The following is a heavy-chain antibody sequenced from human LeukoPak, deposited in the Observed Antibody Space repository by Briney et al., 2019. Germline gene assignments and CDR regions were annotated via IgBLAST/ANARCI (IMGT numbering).Heavy chain of an antibody. CDR3: ARARGVHFDY. D-gene: IGHD3-10*01. CDR2: ISSSGYTI. J-gene: IGHJ4*02. Sequence: GGSLRLSCAASGFTFTGYEMNWVCQAPGKGLEWVSYISSSGYTIYYADSVKGRFTISRDNAKNSLYLQMNSLRAEDTAVYYCARARGVHFDYWGQGTLVTVSS. CDR1: GFTFTGYE. V-gene: IGHV3-48*03.